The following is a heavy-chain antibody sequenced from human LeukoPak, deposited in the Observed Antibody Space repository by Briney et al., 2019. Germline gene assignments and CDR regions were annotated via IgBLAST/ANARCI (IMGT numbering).Heavy chain of an antibody. D-gene: IGHD3-22*01. CDR3: ARASGPYYYDSSGYPYYFDY. J-gene: IGHJ4*02. CDR2: IIPIFGTA. V-gene: IGHV1-69*13. Sequence: SVKVSCKASGGTFSSYAISWVRQAPGQGLEWMGGIIPIFGTANYAQKFQGRVTITADESTSTAYMELSSLRSEDTAVYYCARASGPYYYDSSGYPYYFDYWGQGTLVTVSS. CDR1: GGTFSSYA.